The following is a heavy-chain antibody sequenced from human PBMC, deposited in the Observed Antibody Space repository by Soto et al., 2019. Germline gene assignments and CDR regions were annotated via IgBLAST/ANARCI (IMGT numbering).Heavy chain of an antibody. V-gene: IGHV1-18*01. D-gene: IGHD3-10*01. Sequence: ASVKVSCKASGSTFTSYGISGVRQAPGQGLEWMGCISAYNGNTNYAQKLQGRVNMTTDTSTSTAYIELRSLRSDDTAVYYCARATVRGWGDYYYGMDVWGQGTTVTAP. CDR2: ISAYNGNT. CDR3: ARATVRGWGDYYYGMDV. J-gene: IGHJ6*02. CDR1: GSTFTSYG.